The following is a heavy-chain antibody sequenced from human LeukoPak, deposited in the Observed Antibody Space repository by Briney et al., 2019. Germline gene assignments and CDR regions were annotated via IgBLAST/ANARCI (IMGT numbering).Heavy chain of an antibody. CDR3: ASGNGPYYDSSGYYFY. CDR2: ISSSGSFI. Sequence: GGSLRLSCAASGFTFSSYSMNWVRQAPGKGLEWVSSISSSGSFIYYADSVKGRLTTSRDNSKNTLYLQMNSLRAEDTAVYYCASGNGPYYDSSGYYFYWGQGTLVTVSS. J-gene: IGHJ4*02. CDR1: GFTFSSYS. V-gene: IGHV3-21*04. D-gene: IGHD3-22*01.